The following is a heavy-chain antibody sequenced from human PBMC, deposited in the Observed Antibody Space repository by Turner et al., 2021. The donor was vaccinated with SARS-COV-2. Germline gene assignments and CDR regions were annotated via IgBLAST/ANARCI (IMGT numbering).Heavy chain of an antibody. V-gene: IGHV1-2*02. Sequence: QVQLVQSGAEVKKPGASVKVSCTASGYPFTGYYMHWVRQAPGQGLEWMGWINPNSGATNYAQNFQGRVTMTRDTSISTAYMELSRLRSDDTAVYYCARGGLYYYDSSAYYGDAFDIWGQGTMVTVSS. D-gene: IGHD3-22*01. CDR1: GYPFTGYY. CDR3: ARGGLYYYDSSAYYGDAFDI. J-gene: IGHJ3*02. CDR2: INPNSGAT.